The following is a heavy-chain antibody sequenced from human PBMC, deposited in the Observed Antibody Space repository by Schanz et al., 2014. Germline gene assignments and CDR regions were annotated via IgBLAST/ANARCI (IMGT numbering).Heavy chain of an antibody. Sequence: QVQLVQSGAEVKKPGASVKVSCKASGHPFTAYYMHWVRQPPGQGLEWMGRINPNSGGTNYAENFQGRVTMTRDTSTSTVYMELSRLTSDDTALYYCARDGHSSIWDSYYFYGLDVWGQGTTVTVAS. CDR3: ARDGHSSIWDSYYFYGLDV. CDR2: INPNSGGT. J-gene: IGHJ6*02. V-gene: IGHV1-2*06. CDR1: GHPFTAYY. D-gene: IGHD6-13*01.